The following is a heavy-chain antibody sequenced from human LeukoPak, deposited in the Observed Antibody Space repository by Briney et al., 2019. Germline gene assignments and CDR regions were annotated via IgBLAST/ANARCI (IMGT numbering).Heavy chain of an antibody. V-gene: IGHV4-38-2*02. CDR3: ATTMYYYGSGILY. D-gene: IGHD3-10*01. CDR2: IYHSGST. Sequence: PSETLSLTCTVSGYSISSGYYWGWIRQPPGEGLEWIGSIYHSGSTYYNPSLKSRVTISVDTSKNQFSLKLSSVTAADTAVYYCATTMYYYGSGILYWGQGTLVTVSS. CDR1: GYSISSGYY. J-gene: IGHJ4*02.